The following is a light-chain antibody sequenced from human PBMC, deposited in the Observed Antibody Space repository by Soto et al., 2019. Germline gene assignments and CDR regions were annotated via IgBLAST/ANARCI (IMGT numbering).Light chain of an antibody. CDR2: DAS. V-gene: IGKV3-11*01. J-gene: IGKJ5*01. Sequence: EIVLTQSPATLSLPPGETATLSCRASQSVSTYLAWYQQKPGQAPRLLIYDASTRATGIPARFSGSGSGTDFTLTISSLEPEDFAVYYCQQRYNWPPITFGQGTRLEI. CDR3: QQRYNWPPIT. CDR1: QSVSTY.